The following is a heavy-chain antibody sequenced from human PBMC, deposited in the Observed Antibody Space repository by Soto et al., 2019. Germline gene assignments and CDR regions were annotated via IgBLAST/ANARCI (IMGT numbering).Heavy chain of an antibody. J-gene: IGHJ6*02. V-gene: IGHV3-11*01. D-gene: IGHD6-6*01. CDR2: ISSSGSTI. CDR1: GFTFSDYY. CDR3: ARVHKQLVVRWGMDV. Sequence: GGSLRLSCAASGFTFSDYYMSWIRQAPGKGLEWVSYISSSGSTIYYADSVKGRFTISRDNAKNSLYLQMNSLRAEDTAVYYCARVHKQLVVRWGMDVGGQGTTVTVSS.